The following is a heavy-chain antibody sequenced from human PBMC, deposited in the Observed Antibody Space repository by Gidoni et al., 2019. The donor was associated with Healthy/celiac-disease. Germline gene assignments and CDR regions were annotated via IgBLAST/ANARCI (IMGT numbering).Heavy chain of an antibody. J-gene: IGHJ4*02. CDR1: GFTFSSYS. V-gene: IGHV3-21*01. CDR2: ISSSSSYI. Sequence: EVQLVESGGGLVKPGGSLRLSCAASGFTFSSYSMNWVRQAPGKGLEWVSSISSSSSYIYYADSVKGRFTISRDNAKNSLYLQMNSLRAEDTAVYYCARDQRSGAVPAAIGLDYWGQGTLVTVSS. D-gene: IGHD2-2*02. CDR3: ARDQRSGAVPAAIGLDY.